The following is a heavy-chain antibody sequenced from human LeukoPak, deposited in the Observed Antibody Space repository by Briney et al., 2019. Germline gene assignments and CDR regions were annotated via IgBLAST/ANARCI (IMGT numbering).Heavy chain of an antibody. CDR3: AKDYSSSWYFDY. J-gene: IGHJ4*02. D-gene: IGHD6-13*01. CDR1: GFTFSSYD. V-gene: IGHV3-23*01. Sequence: GGSLRLSCAASGFTFSSYDMSWVRQAPGKGLEWVSAISGSGGSTVDADSVKGRFTISRDNSKNTLYLQMNSLRAEDTAVYFCAKDYSSSWYFDYWGQGTLVTVSS. CDR2: ISGSGGST.